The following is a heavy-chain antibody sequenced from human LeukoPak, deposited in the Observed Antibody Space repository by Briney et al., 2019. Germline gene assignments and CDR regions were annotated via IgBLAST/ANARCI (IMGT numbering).Heavy chain of an antibody. V-gene: IGHV4-59*01. CDR3: ARGSRSTSNWFDP. Sequence: PSETLSLTCTVSGGSISSYYWSWIRQPPGKGLEWIGYIYYSGSTNYNPSLKSRVTISVDMSKNQFSLKLSSVTAADTAVYYCARGSRSTSNWFDPWGQGTLVTVSS. CDR1: GGSISSYY. D-gene: IGHD6-13*01. J-gene: IGHJ5*02. CDR2: IYYSGST.